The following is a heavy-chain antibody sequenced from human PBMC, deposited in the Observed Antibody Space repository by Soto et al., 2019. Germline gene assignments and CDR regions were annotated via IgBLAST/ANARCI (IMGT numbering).Heavy chain of an antibody. Sequence: QMQLVQSGAEVKKTGSTVTVSCKALGNTFTYRYLHWVRQAPGQALEGMGWITPFSGDVHYAQKFQERVTITRDRSINTASMRMSSLSSEDTAMYYCAGGGAGSGPFTWELPDHWGQGTLVTVSS. J-gene: IGHJ4*02. CDR2: ITPFSGDV. CDR1: GNTFTYRY. CDR3: AGGGAGSGPFTWELPDH. D-gene: IGHD1-26*01. V-gene: IGHV1-45*02.